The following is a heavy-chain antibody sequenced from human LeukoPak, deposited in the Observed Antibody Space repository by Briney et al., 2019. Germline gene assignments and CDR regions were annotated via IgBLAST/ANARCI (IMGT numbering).Heavy chain of an antibody. CDR1: RYTFTGYY. V-gene: IGHV1-2*06. CDR2: TNPNSGGT. D-gene: IGHD3-22*01. Sequence: ASVKVSCKASRYTFTGYYMHWVRQAPGQGLEWMGRTNPNSGGTNYAQKFQGRVTMTRDTSISTAYMELSRLRSDDTAVYYCARDSSGYQLDYWGQGTLVTVSS. J-gene: IGHJ4*02. CDR3: ARDSSGYQLDY.